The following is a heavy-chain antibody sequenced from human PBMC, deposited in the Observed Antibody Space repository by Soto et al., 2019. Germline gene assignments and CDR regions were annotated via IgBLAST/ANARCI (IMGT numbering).Heavy chain of an antibody. V-gene: IGHV3-15*07. CDR3: ARAQSFEFHNWFDP. CDR1: GFPFSNAW. D-gene: IGHD3-10*01. J-gene: IGHJ5*02. CDR2: IKSKTDGGTT. Sequence: LRLSCSASGFPFSNAWMNWVREAPGEGLEWVGRIKSKTDGGTTDYAAPVKGRFTISRDDSKNTLYLQMNSLKTEDTAVYYCARAQSFEFHNWFDPWGQGTLVTVSS.